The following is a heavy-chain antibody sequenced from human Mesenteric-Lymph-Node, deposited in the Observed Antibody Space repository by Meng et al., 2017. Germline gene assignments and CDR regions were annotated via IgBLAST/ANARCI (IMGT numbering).Heavy chain of an antibody. CDR2: ISSSSSYI. Sequence: GESLKISCAASGFTFSSYSMNWVRQAPGKGLEWVSSISSSSSYIYYADSVKGRFTISRDNAKNSLYLQMNSLRAEDTAVYYCARGGYSDSSGYSNGWFDPWGQGTRVTGYS. D-gene: IGHD3-22*01. V-gene: IGHV3-21*01. CDR3: ARGGYSDSSGYSNGWFDP. CDR1: GFTFSSYS. J-gene: IGHJ5*02.